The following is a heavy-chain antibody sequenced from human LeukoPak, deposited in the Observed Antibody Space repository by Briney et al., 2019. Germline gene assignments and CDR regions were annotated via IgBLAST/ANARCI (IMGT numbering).Heavy chain of an antibody. Sequence: ASVKISCKAAGYTFTGYYMFWVRQAPGQGLEWMGRINPNSGGTNYAQKLQGRVTMTTDTSTSTAYMELRSLRSDDTAVYYCARGGSGWYYYFDYWGQGTLVTVSS. D-gene: IGHD6-19*01. CDR1: GYTFTGYY. CDR2: INPNSGGT. CDR3: ARGGSGWYYYFDY. J-gene: IGHJ4*02. V-gene: IGHV1-2*06.